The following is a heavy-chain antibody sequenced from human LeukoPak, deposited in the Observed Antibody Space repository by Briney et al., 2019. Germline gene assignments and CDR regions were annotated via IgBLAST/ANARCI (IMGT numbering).Heavy chain of an antibody. V-gene: IGHV3-23*01. J-gene: IGHJ6*02. CDR3: AISGSFFRYYYYGMDV. D-gene: IGHD1-26*01. Sequence: GGSLRLSCAASGFTFSSYAMSWVRQAPGKGLEWVSAISGSGGSTYYADSVKGRFTISRDNSKNTLYLQMNSLRAEDTAVYYCAISGSFFRYYYYGMDVWGQGITVTVSS. CDR1: GFTFSSYA. CDR2: ISGSGGST.